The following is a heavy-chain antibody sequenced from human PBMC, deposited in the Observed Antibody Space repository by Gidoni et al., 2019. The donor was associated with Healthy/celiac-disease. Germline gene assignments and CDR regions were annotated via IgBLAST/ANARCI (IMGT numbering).Heavy chain of an antibody. Sequence: QVQPVESGGGVVQPGRSLRLSCAESGFTSSSSGLHWVRQAPGKGLAGVAVIWYDGSNKYDADAVKGRFTISRDNSKNTLYLQMNSLRAEDTAVYYCARGRADSSSWWDYYYYYGMDVWGQGTTVTVSS. CDR3: ARGRADSSSWWDYYYYYGMDV. V-gene: IGHV3-33*01. D-gene: IGHD6-13*01. CDR1: GFTSSSSG. CDR2: IWYDGSNK. J-gene: IGHJ6*02.